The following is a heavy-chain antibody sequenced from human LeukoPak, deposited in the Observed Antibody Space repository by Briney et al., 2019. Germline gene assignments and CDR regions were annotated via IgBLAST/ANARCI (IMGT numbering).Heavy chain of an antibody. V-gene: IGHV3-23*01. CDR1: GFTFSSYA. CDR3: AKKANLYCGGDCYRY. CDR2: ISGSGGST. D-gene: IGHD2-21*02. J-gene: IGHJ4*02. Sequence: PGGSLRLSCAASGFTFSSYAMSWVRQAPGKGLEWVSAISGSGGSTYYADSVKGRFTISRDNSKNTLYLQMNSLRAEDTAIYYCAKKANLYCGGDCYRYWGQGTLVTVSS.